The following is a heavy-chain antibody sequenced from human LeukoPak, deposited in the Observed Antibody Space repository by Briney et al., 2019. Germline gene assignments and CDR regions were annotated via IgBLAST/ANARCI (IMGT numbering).Heavy chain of an antibody. CDR3: AKWGDYDVLTGYYVSDY. Sequence: GGSLRLSCAASGLTFRSSAMSWVRQAPGKGLEWISAITGSGGNTYYADSVKGRFTISRDNSKNTVSLQMNSLRAEDTAVYYCAKWGDYDVLTGYYVSDYWGQGTLVTVSS. CDR2: ITGSGGNT. V-gene: IGHV3-23*01. CDR1: GLTFRSSA. D-gene: IGHD3-9*01. J-gene: IGHJ4*02.